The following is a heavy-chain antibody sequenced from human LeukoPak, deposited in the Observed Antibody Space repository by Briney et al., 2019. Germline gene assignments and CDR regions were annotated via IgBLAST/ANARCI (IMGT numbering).Heavy chain of an antibody. CDR1: GFTFSSYA. J-gene: IGHJ6*03. CDR2: ISSNGGST. CDR3: ARAGEYYYYMDV. Sequence: GGSLRLSCAASGFTFSSYAMSWVRQAPGKGLEYVSAISSNGGSTYYANSVKGRFTISRDNSKNTLYLQMGSLRAEDMAVYYCARAGEYYYYMDVWGKGTTVTVSS. D-gene: IGHD3-10*01. V-gene: IGHV3-64*01.